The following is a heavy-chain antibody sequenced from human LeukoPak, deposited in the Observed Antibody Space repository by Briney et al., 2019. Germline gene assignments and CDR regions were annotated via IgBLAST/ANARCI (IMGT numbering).Heavy chain of an antibody. CDR1: GGSISSGGYY. CDR3: ARGHCSTATCYTVYFDY. CDR2: IHYSGST. V-gene: IGHV4-31*03. D-gene: IGHD2-2*01. J-gene: IGHJ4*02. Sequence: SETLSLTCTVSGGSISSGGYYWSWIRQHPGKGLEWIGYIHYSGSTYYNPSLESRVAISADRSKNQFSLRLNSVTAEDTAMYFCARGHCSTATCYTVYFDYWGQGTLLTVSS.